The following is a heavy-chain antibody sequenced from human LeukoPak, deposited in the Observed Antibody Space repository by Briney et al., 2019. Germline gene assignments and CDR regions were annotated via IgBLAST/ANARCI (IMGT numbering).Heavy chain of an antibody. J-gene: IGHJ4*02. D-gene: IGHD3-22*01. Sequence: SDTQSLVCPLSSRSISSSCYYWAWIRETPGKGLHWIRRMEYSGSTYSNPCLNRRFTISVDTSKHQFSLKLSSVTAADTAVYYCARHDYDSIGYYPYYFDDWGQGTLVTVSS. CDR2: MEYSGST. CDR1: SRSISSSCYY. CDR3: ARHDYDSIGYYPYYFDD. V-gene: IGHV4-39*01.